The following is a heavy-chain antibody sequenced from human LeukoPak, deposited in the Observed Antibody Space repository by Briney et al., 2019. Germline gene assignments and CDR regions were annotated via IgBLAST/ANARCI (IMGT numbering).Heavy chain of an antibody. V-gene: IGHV4-34*01. CDR2: INHSGSN. CDR1: GGSFSGYY. J-gene: IGHJ3*02. CDR3: ARGRDYYGSGTPPPFDI. Sequence: MPSETLTLTCAVYGGSFSGYYWSWIRQPPGKGLEWIWEINHSGSNNYNPSLKSRVNISVNKSKNKISLKHIYVAASDTAVYYCARGRDYYGSGTPPPFDIWGQGTMVTVSS. D-gene: IGHD3-10*01.